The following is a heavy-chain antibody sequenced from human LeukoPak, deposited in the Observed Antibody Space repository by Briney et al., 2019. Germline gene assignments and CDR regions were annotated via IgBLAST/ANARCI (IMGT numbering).Heavy chain of an antibody. CDR2: IGTAGDT. Sequence: GGSLRHSCAASGFTFSSYDMHWVRQATGKGLEWVSAIGTAGDTYYPGSVKGRFTISRENAKNSLYLQMNSLRAGDTAVYYCARDSGLYYFDYWGQGTLVTVSS. D-gene: IGHD1-26*01. V-gene: IGHV3-13*01. CDR1: GFTFSSYD. J-gene: IGHJ4*02. CDR3: ARDSGLYYFDY.